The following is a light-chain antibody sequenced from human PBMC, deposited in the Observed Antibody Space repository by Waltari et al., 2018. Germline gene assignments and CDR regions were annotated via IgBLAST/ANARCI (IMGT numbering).Light chain of an antibody. CDR3: QQYGSSLLT. Sequence: EIVLTQSPGTLSLSPGARATLSCRASQSGSSSYLAWYQQKPGQAPRLLISGASSRATGIPDRFSGSGSGTDFTLTISRLEPEDFAVYYCQQYGSSLLTFGGGTKVEIK. CDR1: QSGSSSY. J-gene: IGKJ4*01. CDR2: GAS. V-gene: IGKV3-20*01.